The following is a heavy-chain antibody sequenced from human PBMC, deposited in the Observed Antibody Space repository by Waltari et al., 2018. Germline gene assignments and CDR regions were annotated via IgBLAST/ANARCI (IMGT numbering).Heavy chain of an antibody. V-gene: IGHV4-34*02. CDR3: VRLEDCTGPGGNCYSADSFAMDV. Sequence: QVQLQQWGAGVLQPSETLSLTCAVYGGSLSSFYWGWIRQPPGKGLEWIGGINHAGYTNYNPFLRSRVSLLVDTSKSQFSLKVNTVTAADTAVYYCVRLEDCTGPGGNCYSADSFAMDVWGQGTTVTVSS. J-gene: IGHJ6*02. CDR2: INHAGYT. CDR1: GGSLSSFY. D-gene: IGHD2-8*02.